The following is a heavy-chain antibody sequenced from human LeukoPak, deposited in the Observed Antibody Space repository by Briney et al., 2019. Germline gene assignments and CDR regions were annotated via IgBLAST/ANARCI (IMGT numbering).Heavy chain of an antibody. D-gene: IGHD6-19*01. Sequence: PGGSLRLSCAASGFTFSSYEMNWVRQAPGKGLEWIGYIYYSGSTNYNPSLKSRVTISVDTSKNQFSLKLSSVTAADTAVYYCARYSSGWYSYYYYYMDVWGKGTTVTVSS. CDR1: GFTFSSYE. CDR2: IYYSGST. CDR3: ARYSSGWYSYYYYYMDV. J-gene: IGHJ6*03. V-gene: IGHV4-59*01.